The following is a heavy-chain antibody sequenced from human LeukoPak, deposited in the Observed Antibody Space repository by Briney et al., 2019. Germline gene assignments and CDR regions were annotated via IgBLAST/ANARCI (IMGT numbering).Heavy chain of an antibody. Sequence: SETLSLICTVSGDSISSSRYFWGWIRQPPGKGLEWIGSIYYSGSTYYNPSLKSRITISVDTAENQFSLKLSSVTAADTAVYYCAGLNSIVYCCDYWGQGTLVTVSS. V-gene: IGHV4-39*01. J-gene: IGHJ4*02. CDR1: GDSISSSRYF. CDR2: IYYSGST. D-gene: IGHD2/OR15-2a*01. CDR3: AGLNSIVYCCDY.